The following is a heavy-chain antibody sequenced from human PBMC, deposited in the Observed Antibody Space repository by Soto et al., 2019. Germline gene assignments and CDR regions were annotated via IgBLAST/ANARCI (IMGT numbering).Heavy chain of an antibody. D-gene: IGHD6-13*01. V-gene: IGHV1-3*01. J-gene: IGHJ4*01. Sequence: ASVKVSCKASGYNFASFGLQWVRQAPGQRPAWVGWINVGTGNTKYSEQFKDRVTITSDTSASTGYMELRSLKPEDTAVYYCARDRAAAVDYWG. CDR1: GYNFASFG. CDR3: ARDRAAAVDY. CDR2: INVGTGNT.